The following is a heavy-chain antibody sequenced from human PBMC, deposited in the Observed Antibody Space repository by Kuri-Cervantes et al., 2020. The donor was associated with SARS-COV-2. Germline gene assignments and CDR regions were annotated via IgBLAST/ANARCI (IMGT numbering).Heavy chain of an antibody. Sequence: GESLKISCRALGFPLTSFPVYWVRQAPGKGLQWLAIISSDGNNLHYIDSVKGRFTISRDNAKNSLYLQMNSLRAEDTAVYYCARDLSPTPRTFDYGDSSGPHDAFDIWGQGTMVTVSS. V-gene: IGHV3-30*07. D-gene: IGHD4-17*01. CDR2: ISSDGNNL. CDR3: ARDLSPTPRTFDYGDSSGPHDAFDI. J-gene: IGHJ3*02. CDR1: GFPLTSFP.